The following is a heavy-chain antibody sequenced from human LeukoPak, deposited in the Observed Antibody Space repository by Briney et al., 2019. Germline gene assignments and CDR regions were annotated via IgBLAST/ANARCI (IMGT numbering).Heavy chain of an antibody. Sequence: SETLSLTCAVSGGSFSDYHWTWIRQSPGTGLEWIGEINHSGSANYNPSLKSRVTISVDTSKKQFSLKLTSVTAADTAVYYCARVLCGGDCRYYYYHGMDVWGQGTTVTVSS. CDR1: GGSFSDYH. D-gene: IGHD2-21*02. CDR3: ARVLCGGDCRYYYYHGMDV. CDR2: INHSGSA. V-gene: IGHV4-34*01. J-gene: IGHJ6*02.